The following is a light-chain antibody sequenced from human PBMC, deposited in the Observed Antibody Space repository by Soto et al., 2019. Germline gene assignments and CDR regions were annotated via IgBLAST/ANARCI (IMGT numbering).Light chain of an antibody. Sequence: DIQMTQSPSSLSASVGDRVTITCRASQSISSYLNWYQQKPGKAPKLLIYAASSLQSGVPSRFSGSGSGTDFTLTISSLQPEDFATYYCQHLNSYPYTFGQGTKVDIK. V-gene: IGKV1-39*01. CDR3: QHLNSYPYT. J-gene: IGKJ2*01. CDR2: AAS. CDR1: QSISSY.